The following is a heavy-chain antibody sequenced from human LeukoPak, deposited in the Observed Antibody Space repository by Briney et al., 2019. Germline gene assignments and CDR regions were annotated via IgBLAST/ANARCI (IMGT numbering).Heavy chain of an antibody. CDR2: ISGGGANT. D-gene: IGHD2-21*02. V-gene: IGHV3-23*01. J-gene: IGHJ5*02. CDR3: AKGGHFSMFDP. Sequence: GGSLRLSCAASGFTFSNFALSWVRQAPGKGLVWVSTISGGGANTFYADSVKGRFTISRDNSKNAGYLQMNSLRAEDTALYYCAKGGHFSMFDPWGQGTLVTVSS. CDR1: GFTFSNFA.